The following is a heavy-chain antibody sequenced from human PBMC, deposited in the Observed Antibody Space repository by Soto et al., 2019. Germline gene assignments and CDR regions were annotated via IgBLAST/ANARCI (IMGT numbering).Heavy chain of an antibody. CDR3: ARIYRSSWTCDP. D-gene: IGHD6-13*01. Sequence: QVTLKESGPVLVKPTETLTLTCTVSGFSLSNARMGVSWIRQPPGKALEWLAHIFSNDEKSYSTSLKSRLTISKDTSKSPVVLTMTNMDPVDTATYYCARIYRSSWTCDPWGQGTLVTVSS. V-gene: IGHV2-26*01. CDR1: GFSLSNARMG. CDR2: IFSNDEK. J-gene: IGHJ5*02.